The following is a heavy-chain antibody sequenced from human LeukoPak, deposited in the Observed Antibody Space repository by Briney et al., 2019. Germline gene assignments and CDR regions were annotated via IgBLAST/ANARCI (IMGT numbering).Heavy chain of an antibody. J-gene: IGHJ5*02. D-gene: IGHD2-2*01. CDR1: GYTFTSYD. CDR2: MNPNSGNT. V-gene: IGHV1-8*01. Sequence: ASVKVSCKASGYTFTSYDINWVRQATGQGLEWMGWMNPNSGNTGYAQKFQGRVTMTRNTSISTAYMELSSLRSEDTAVYYCARGMLYCSSTSCYDWFDPWGQGTLVTVSS. CDR3: ARGMLYCSSTSCYDWFDP.